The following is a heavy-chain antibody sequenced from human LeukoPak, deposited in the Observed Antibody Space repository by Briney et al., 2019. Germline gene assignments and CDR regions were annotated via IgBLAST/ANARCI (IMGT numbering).Heavy chain of an antibody. CDR2: IYHSGST. D-gene: IGHD3-22*01. CDR1: GGSISSGGYS. J-gene: IGHJ3*02. CDR3: ARGRPYTYYYDSSGYGAFDI. Sequence: SETLSLTYAVSGGSISSGGYSWSWIRQPLGKGLEWIGYIYHSGSTYYNPSLKSRVTISVDRSKNQFSLKLSSVTAADTAVYYCARGRPYTYYYDSSGYGAFDIWGQGTMVTVSS. V-gene: IGHV4-30-2*01.